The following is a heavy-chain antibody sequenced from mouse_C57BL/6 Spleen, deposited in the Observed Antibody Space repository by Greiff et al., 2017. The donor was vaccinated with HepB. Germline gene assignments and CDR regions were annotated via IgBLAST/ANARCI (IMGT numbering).Heavy chain of an antibody. CDR2: IYPRDGST. D-gene: IGHD2-2*01. J-gene: IGHJ3*01. V-gene: IGHV1-85*01. Sequence: VQGVESGPDLVKPGASVKLSCKASGYTFTSYDINWVKQRPGQGLEWIGWIYPRDGSTKYNEKFKGKATLTVDTSSSTAYMELHSLTSEDSAVYFCARSYGYDWFAYWGQGTLVTVSA. CDR3: ARSYGYDWFAY. CDR1: GYTFTSYD.